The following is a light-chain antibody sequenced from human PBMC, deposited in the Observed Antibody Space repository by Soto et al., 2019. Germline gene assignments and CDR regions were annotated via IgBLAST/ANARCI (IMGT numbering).Light chain of an antibody. CDR2: YDS. J-gene: IGLJ3*02. V-gene: IGLV3-21*01. Sequence: SYELTQPHSVSVAPGKTASVACGGSNIGSKSVHWYQKKSGQAPVLVMYYDSDRPSGSPERFSGSNSGNTATLTISRVETGDEADYYCQVWDISSGHVVFGGGTKLTVL. CDR3: QVWDISSGHVV. CDR1: NIGSKS.